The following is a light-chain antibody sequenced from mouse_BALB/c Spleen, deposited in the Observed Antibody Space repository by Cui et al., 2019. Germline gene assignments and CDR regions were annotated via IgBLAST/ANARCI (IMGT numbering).Light chain of an antibody. V-gene: IGKV4-70*01. J-gene: IGKJ4*01. CDR2: DTS. CDR3: HQRSSYEA. Sequence: QIVLTQSPAIMSASPGEKVTMTCSASSSISYMHWYQQKPSTSRKRWIYDTSKLASGVPARFSGSGSGTSYSLTISSMEAEDAATYYCHQRSSYEAFGSGTKLEIK. CDR1: SSISY.